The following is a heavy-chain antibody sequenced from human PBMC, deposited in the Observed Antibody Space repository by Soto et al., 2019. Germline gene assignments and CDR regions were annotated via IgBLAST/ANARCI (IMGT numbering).Heavy chain of an antibody. D-gene: IGHD6-19*01. CDR3: ASPTYSSGSDY. Sequence: QVQLQQWGAGLLKPSETLSLTCAVYGGSFSGYYWSWIRQPPGKGLEWIGEINHSGSTNYNPSLKSRVTISVDTSKNQFSLKRSSLTAADTAVYYCASPTYSSGSDYWGQGTLVTVSS. J-gene: IGHJ4*02. V-gene: IGHV4-34*01. CDR1: GGSFSGYY. CDR2: INHSGST.